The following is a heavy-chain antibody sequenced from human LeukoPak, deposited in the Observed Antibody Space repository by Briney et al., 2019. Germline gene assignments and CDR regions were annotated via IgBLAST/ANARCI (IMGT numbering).Heavy chain of an antibody. J-gene: IGHJ5*02. V-gene: IGHV1-24*01. D-gene: IGHD6-19*01. CDR3: ASAGWGKQWLYWFDP. CDR1: GYTLTELS. Sequence: ASVKVSCKVSGYTLTELSMHWVRQAPGKGLEWMGGFDPEDGETIYAQKFQGRVTMTEDTSTDTAYMEPSSLRSEDTAVYYCASAGWGKQWLYWFDPWGQGTLVTVSS. CDR2: FDPEDGET.